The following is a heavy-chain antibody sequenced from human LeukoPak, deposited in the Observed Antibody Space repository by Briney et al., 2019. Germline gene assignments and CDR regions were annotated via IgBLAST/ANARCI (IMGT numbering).Heavy chain of an antibody. V-gene: IGHV3-23*01. D-gene: IGHD2-2*01. CDR3: DLDIVVVPAANGDY. CDR1: GFTFSSYA. Sequence: GGSLRLSCAASGFTFSSYAMSWVRQAPGKGLEWVSAISGSGGSTYYADSVKGRFTISRDKSKNTLYLQMNSLRAEDTAVYYCDLDIVVVPAANGDYWGQGTLVTVSS. CDR2: ISGSGGST. J-gene: IGHJ4*02.